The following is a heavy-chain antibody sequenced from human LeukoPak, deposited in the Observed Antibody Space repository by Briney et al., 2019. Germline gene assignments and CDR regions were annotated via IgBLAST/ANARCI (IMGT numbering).Heavy chain of an antibody. CDR2: INPNSGGT. Sequence: ASVKVSCKASGYTFTDYYMHWVRQAPGQGLEWMGWINPNSGGTNYAQKFQGRVTMTRDTPISTAYMELSRLRSDDTAVYYCAYDILTGYHWFDPWGQGTLVTVSS. D-gene: IGHD3-9*01. CDR3: AYDILTGYHWFDP. CDR1: GYTFTDYY. J-gene: IGHJ5*02. V-gene: IGHV1-2*02.